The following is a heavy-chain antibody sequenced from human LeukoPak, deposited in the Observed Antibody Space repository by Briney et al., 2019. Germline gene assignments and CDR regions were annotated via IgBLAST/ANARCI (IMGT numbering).Heavy chain of an antibody. V-gene: IGHV1-69*04. J-gene: IGHJ4*02. CDR1: GDTFSNYA. D-gene: IGHD5-24*01. CDR3: ARDGDGFSDY. Sequence: GSSVKVSCKASGDTFSNYAISWVRQAPRQGLEWMGRIIPILGIANYVQKFQGRVTITADKPTSTAYMELSSLRSEDTAVYYCARDGDGFSDYWGQGTLVTVSS. CDR2: IIPILGIA.